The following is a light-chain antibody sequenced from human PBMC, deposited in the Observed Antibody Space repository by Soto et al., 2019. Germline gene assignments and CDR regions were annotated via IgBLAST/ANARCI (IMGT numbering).Light chain of an antibody. CDR1: QSISSE. V-gene: IGKV3-15*01. J-gene: IGKJ2*01. Sequence: EIVMTQSPATLSVSPGESATLSCRASQSISSEVAWYQQKPAQPPTLLIYGASTRATGVPARCTGSGSGSVFTLTSSGLQSEDFAVYYGQHGHNWPLTFGQGTRLEI. CDR2: GAS. CDR3: QHGHNWPLT.